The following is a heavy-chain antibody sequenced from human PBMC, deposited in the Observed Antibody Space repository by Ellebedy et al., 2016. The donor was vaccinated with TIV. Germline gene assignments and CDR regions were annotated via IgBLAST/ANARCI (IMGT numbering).Heavy chain of an antibody. D-gene: IGHD3-22*01. CDR2: ISGSGGSM. V-gene: IGHV3-23*01. CDR3: AKDLFYDSFGPFDY. CDR1: GFTFSNYA. Sequence: GESLKISCAASGFTFSNYAMSWVRQAPGKGPQWVAGISGSGGSMYYAESVKGRFTISRDTSKNTVNLQMNSLRVEDTAIYYCAKDLFYDSFGPFDYWGQGTLVTVSS. J-gene: IGHJ4*02.